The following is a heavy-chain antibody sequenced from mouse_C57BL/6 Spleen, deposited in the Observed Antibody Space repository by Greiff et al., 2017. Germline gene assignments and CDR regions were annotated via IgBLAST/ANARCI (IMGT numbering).Heavy chain of an antibody. CDR1: GYSITSGYY. J-gene: IGHJ4*01. CDR2: ISYDGSN. CDR3: ARRRRLYAMDY. D-gene: IGHD2-12*01. Sequence: EVQLQQSGPGLVKPSQSLSLTCSVTGYSITSGYYWNWIRQFPGNKLEWMGYISYDGSNNYNPSLKNRISITRDTSKNQFFLKLNSVTTEDTATYYCARRRRLYAMDYWGQGTSVTVSS. V-gene: IGHV3-6*01.